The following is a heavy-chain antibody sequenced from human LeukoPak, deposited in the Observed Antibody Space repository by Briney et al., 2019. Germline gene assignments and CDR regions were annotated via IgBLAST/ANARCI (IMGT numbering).Heavy chain of an antibody. Sequence: PSETLSLTCTVSSGSISSYYWSWIRQPAGKGLEWIGRIYTSGSTNYNPSLKSRVTISVDTSKNQFSLKLSSVTAADTAVYYCARAGPPPQSITIPGFDYYYYMDVWGKGTTVTVSS. V-gene: IGHV4-4*07. D-gene: IGHD3-3*01. CDR2: IYTSGST. J-gene: IGHJ6*03. CDR1: SGSISSYY. CDR3: ARAGPPPQSITIPGFDYYYYMDV.